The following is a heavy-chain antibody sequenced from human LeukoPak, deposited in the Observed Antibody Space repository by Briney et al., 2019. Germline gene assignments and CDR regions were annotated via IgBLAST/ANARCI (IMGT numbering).Heavy chain of an antibody. J-gene: IGHJ4*02. CDR3: ARDCTYYSGDY. CDR1: GYTFSNYY. D-gene: IGHD4-11*01. Sequence: EASVKVSCKGSGYTFSNYYMHWVRQAPGQGLEWVATINPSGDGVKYARSFQGRVTVTRDTSTTTRYMELRSLTSEDTAVDYCARDCTYYSGDYWGRGTLVTVSS. CDR2: INPSGDGV. V-gene: IGHV1-46*01.